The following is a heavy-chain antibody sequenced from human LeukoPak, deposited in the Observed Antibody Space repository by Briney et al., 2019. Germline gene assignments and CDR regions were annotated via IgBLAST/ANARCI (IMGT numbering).Heavy chain of an antibody. CDR3: TTRLQHHFDY. CDR2: ISDGSRNT. D-gene: IGHD4-11*01. CDR1: GFTFSSYN. V-gene: IGHV3-23*01. J-gene: IGHJ4*02. Sequence: GGSLRLSSATSGFTFSSYNMNWVRQTPGKGLQWVSTISDGSRNTHYADSVNGRFTISRDDFLNVVYLQMYSLTVEDTAVYYCTTRLQHHFDYWGQGTQVTVSS.